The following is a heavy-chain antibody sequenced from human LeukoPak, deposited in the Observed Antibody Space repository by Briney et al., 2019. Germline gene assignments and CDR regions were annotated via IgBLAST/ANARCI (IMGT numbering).Heavy chain of an antibody. J-gene: IGHJ6*03. Sequence: GGSLRLSCAASEFSVGSNYMTWVRQAPGKGLEWVSLIYSGGSTYYADSVKGRFTISRDNAKNSLYLQMNSLRAEDTAVYYCARSGEVGTYYMDVWGKGTTVTVSS. D-gene: IGHD3-10*01. V-gene: IGHV3-66*01. CDR1: EFSVGSNY. CDR3: ARSGEVGTYYMDV. CDR2: IYSGGST.